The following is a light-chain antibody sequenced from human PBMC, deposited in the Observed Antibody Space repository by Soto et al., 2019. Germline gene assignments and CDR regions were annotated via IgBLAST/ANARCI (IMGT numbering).Light chain of an antibody. CDR1: SSNIGAGCD. Sequence: QSVLTQPPSVSGAPGQRVTISCTGSSSNIGAGCDVHWYQQLPGTAPKLLIYGNSNRPSGVPDRFSGSKSGTSASLAITGLRAEDAADYSRPSYDSTLRVSVFGGGTNPTVL. CDR2: GNS. CDR3: PSYDSTLRVSV. V-gene: IGLV1-40*01. J-gene: IGLJ3*02.